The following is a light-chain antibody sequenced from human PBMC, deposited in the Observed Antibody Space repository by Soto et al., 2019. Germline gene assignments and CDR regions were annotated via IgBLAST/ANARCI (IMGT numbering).Light chain of an antibody. CDR2: DVN. Sequence: QSVPTQPASVSGSPGQSITISCTGTSSDVGRYNYVSWYQQHPGKAPKLMIYDVNNRPSGVSNRFSGSKSGNTASLTISGLQAEDEADYYCSSYTSSSTRVVFGGGTKLTVL. J-gene: IGLJ2*01. CDR3: SSYTSSSTRVV. CDR1: SSDVGRYNY. V-gene: IGLV2-14*01.